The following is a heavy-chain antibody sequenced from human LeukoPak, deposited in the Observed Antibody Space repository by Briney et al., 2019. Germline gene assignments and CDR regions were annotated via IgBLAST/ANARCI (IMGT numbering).Heavy chain of an antibody. J-gene: IGHJ4*02. CDR1: GGTFSSYA. Sequence: SVKVSCKASGGTFSSYAISWVRQAPGQGLEWMGGIIPIFGTANYAQKFQGRVTITADESTSTAYMELSSLRSEDTAVYYCARVGFLEWLFFDYWSQGTLVTVSS. V-gene: IGHV1-69*13. D-gene: IGHD3-3*02. CDR3: ARVGFLEWLFFDY. CDR2: IIPIFGTA.